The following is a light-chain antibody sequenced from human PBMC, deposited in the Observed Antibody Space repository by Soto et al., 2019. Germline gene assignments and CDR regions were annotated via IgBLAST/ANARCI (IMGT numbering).Light chain of an antibody. CDR3: QTWASGIRV. CDR1: TGHSSNV. Sequence: QPVLTQSPSASASLGASVKLTCTLTTGHSSNVITWHQQRPEKGPRYLMKLNSDGSYIKGDGIPNRFSGSSSGAERYLTISSLQSEDEADYYCQTWASGIRVFGGGTKVTVL. CDR2: LNSDGSY. J-gene: IGLJ2*01. V-gene: IGLV4-69*01.